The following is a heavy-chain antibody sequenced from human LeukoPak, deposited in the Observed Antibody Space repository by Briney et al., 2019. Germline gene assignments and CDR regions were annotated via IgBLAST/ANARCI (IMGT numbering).Heavy chain of an antibody. D-gene: IGHD1-26*01. V-gene: IGHV4-31*03. CDR3: ARGGSYRWFDP. Sequence: ASQTLSLTCTVSGGSLSRGGYYWTWIRRHPVKGLEWIGYLYDSANTNYTRSLKTRVTMSVDTSKNQFSLKLLSVTAADTAVYYCARGGSYRWFDPWGQGTLVTVSS. J-gene: IGHJ5*02. CDR2: LYDSANT. CDR1: GGSLSRGGYY.